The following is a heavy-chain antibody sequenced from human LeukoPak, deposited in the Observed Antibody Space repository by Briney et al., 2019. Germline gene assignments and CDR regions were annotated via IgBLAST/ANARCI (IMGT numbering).Heavy chain of an antibody. CDR3: ARVCSGGSCHGVYAFDI. CDR2: IYHSGST. D-gene: IGHD2-15*01. Sequence: KPSETLSLTCTVSGYSISSGYYWSWIRQPPGKGLEWIGSIYHSGSTYYNPSLKSRVTISVDTSKNQFSLKLSSVTAADTAVYYCARVCSGGSCHGVYAFDIWGQGTMVTVSS. CDR1: GYSISSGYY. J-gene: IGHJ3*02. V-gene: IGHV4-38-2*02.